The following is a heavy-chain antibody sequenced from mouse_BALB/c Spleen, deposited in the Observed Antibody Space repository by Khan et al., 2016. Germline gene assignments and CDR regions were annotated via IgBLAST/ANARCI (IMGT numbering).Heavy chain of an antibody. J-gene: IGHJ3*01. CDR1: GYSITSDYA. V-gene: IGHV3-2*02. D-gene: IGHD1-2*01. CDR3: ARSTTATRVFAY. Sequence: EVKLLESGLGLVKPSQSLSLTCTVTGYSITSDYAWNWIRQFPGNKLEWMGYISYSGSTSYNPSLQSRISITRDTSKNQFFLQLNSVTTEDTATYYCARSTTATRVFAYWGQGTLVTVSA. CDR2: ISYSGST.